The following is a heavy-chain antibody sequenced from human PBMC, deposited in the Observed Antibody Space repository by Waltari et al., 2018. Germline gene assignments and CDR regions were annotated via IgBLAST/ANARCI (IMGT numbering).Heavy chain of an antibody. D-gene: IGHD3-3*01. CDR2: IKEEGSDK. V-gene: IGHV3-7*01. CDR1: GFTFNNYW. CDR3: ARDAMRDGDFDY. Sequence: EVQLVESGGGLVQPGGSLRLSCAASGFTFNNYWMSWVRQAPGKGVEWVVNIKEEGSDKHYVESVKGRFTISRDNAKNSLCLQMNSLRAEDTAVYYCARDAMRDGDFDYWGQGALVTVSS. J-gene: IGHJ4*02.